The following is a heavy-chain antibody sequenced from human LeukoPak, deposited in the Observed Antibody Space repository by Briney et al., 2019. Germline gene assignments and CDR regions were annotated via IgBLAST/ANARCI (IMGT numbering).Heavy chain of an antibody. CDR2: IYYSGST. V-gene: IGHV4-59*01. D-gene: IGHD3-10*01. J-gene: IGHJ3*02. Sequence: SETLSLTCTVSGGSISSYYWSWIRQPPGKGLGWIGYIYYSGSTNYNPSLKSRVTISVDTSKNQFSLKLSSVTAADTAVYYCARDEGRGQAFDIWGQGTMVTVSS. CDR3: ARDEGRGQAFDI. CDR1: GGSISSYY.